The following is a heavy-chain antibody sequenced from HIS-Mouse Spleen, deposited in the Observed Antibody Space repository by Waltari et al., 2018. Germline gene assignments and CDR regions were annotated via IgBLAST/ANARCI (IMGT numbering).Heavy chain of an antibody. J-gene: IGHJ4*02. CDR1: RVAFSSYG. CDR3: AKDKHHAFDY. Sequence: QVQLVDAGGGVVQPGRSLRLSCASSRVAFSSYGMHWVRQAPGKGLEWVAVISYDGSNKYYADSVKGRFTISRDNSKNTLYLQMNSLRAEDTAVYYCAKDKHHAFDYWGQGNLVTVSS. V-gene: IGHV3-30*18. CDR2: ISYDGSNK.